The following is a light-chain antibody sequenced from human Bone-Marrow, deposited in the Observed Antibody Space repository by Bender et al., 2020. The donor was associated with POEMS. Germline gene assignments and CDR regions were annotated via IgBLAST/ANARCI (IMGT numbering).Light chain of an antibody. V-gene: IGLV1-40*01. CDR1: SSNTGSGYD. J-gene: IGLJ1*01. CDR3: CSHAGSYYV. Sequence: QSVLTQPPSVSGAPGQRVTISCTGSSSNTGSGYDINWYQHLPGTAPKLLIYGYNNRPSGVPDRFSGSKSGNTTSLTISGLQAEDEADYYCCSHAGSYYVFGTGTKVTVL. CDR2: GYN.